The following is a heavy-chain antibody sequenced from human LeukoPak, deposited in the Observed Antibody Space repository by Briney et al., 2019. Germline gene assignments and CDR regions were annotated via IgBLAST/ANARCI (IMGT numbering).Heavy chain of an antibody. CDR2: MKEDGSEK. J-gene: IGHJ4*02. V-gene: IGHV3-7*01. D-gene: IGHD4-11*01. CDR1: GFTFSNYW. CDR3: ARDRGYSNFDY. Sequence: GGSLRLSCAASGFTFSNYWMSWVRQAPGKGLEWVANMKEDGSEKNYVDSVKGRFTISRDDAQDSLYLQMNSLRAEDTAVYYCARDRGYSNFDYWGQGTLVTVSS.